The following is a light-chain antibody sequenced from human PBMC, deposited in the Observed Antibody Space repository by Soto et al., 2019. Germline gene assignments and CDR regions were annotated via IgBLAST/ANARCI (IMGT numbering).Light chain of an antibody. Sequence: EIVLTQSPAALSLSPGERATLSCRASQSVSSYLAWYQQKPSQAPRLLIYDASNRATGIPARFSGSGSGTDFTLTISSLEPEDFAVYYCQLRGTFGQGTKVDIK. J-gene: IGKJ1*01. CDR1: QSVSSY. CDR2: DAS. CDR3: QLRGT. V-gene: IGKV3-11*01.